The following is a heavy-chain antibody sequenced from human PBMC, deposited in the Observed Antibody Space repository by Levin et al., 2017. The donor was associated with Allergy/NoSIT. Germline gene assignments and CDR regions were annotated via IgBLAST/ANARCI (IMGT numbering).Heavy chain of an antibody. V-gene: IGHV3-21*01. D-gene: IGHD2-2*01. CDR2: ISSSSSYI. J-gene: IGHJ3*02. CDR3: ARVLQGVVVPAAMRSSVAFDI. CDR1: GFTFSSYS. Sequence: KAGGSLRLSCAASGFTFSSYSMNWVRQAPGKGLEWVSSISSSSSYIYYADSVKGRFTISRDNAKNSLYLQMNSLRAEDTAVYYCARVLQGVVVPAAMRSSVAFDIWGQGTMVTVSS.